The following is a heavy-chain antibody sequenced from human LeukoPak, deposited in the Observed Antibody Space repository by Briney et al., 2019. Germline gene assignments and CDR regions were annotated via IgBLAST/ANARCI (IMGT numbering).Heavy chain of an antibody. Sequence: ASVTVSCKASGYTFTGYYMHWVRQAPGQGLEWMGWINPNSGGTNYAQKFQGRVTMTRDTSISTAYMELSRLRSDDTAVYYCARGQGIAAAGNYYYYYMDVWGKGTTVTVSS. D-gene: IGHD6-13*01. CDR2: INPNSGGT. CDR1: GYTFTGYY. V-gene: IGHV1-2*02. J-gene: IGHJ6*03. CDR3: ARGQGIAAAGNYYYYYMDV.